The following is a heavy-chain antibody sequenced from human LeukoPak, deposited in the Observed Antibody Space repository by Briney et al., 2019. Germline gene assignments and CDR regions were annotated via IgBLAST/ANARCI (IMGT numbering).Heavy chain of an antibody. J-gene: IGHJ4*02. CDR2: ISGRGGST. CDR1: GFTFSSYA. CDR3: AKGPNYYDSSGYLPR. D-gene: IGHD3-22*01. V-gene: IGHV3-23*01. Sequence: GGSLRLSCAASGFTFSSYAMSWVRQAPGKGREGVSAISGRGGSTYYADSVKGRFTISRDNSKTTLYLQMNSLRAEDTAVYYCAKGPNYYDSSGYLPRWGQGTLVTVSS.